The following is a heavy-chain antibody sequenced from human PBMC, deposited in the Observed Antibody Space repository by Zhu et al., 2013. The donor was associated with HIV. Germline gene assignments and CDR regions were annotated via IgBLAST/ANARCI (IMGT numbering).Heavy chain of an antibody. J-gene: IGHJ4*02. V-gene: IGHV1-46*01. Sequence: QVQLVQSGAEVKKPGASVKVSCKASGYTFTSYYMHWVRQAPGQGLEWMGIINPSGGSTSYAQKFQGRVTITADESTSTAYMELSSLRSEDTAVYYCARSYYYDSSGYYVCDYWGQGTLVTVSS. CDR1: GYTFTSYY. CDR3: ARSYYYDSSGYYVCDY. D-gene: IGHD3-22*01. CDR2: INPSGGST.